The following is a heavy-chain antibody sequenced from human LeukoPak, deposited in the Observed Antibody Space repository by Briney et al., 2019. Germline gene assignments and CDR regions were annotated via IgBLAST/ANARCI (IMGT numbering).Heavy chain of an antibody. J-gene: IGHJ5*02. Sequence: TLSLTCTVSGGSISSGSYYWSWIRQPAGKGLEWIGRIYTSGSTNYNPSLKSRVTISADTSKNQFSLKLSSVTAADTAVYYCARAGGWFDPWGQGTLVTVSS. D-gene: IGHD2-15*01. CDR1: GGSISSGSYY. CDR3: ARAGGWFDP. CDR2: IYTSGST. V-gene: IGHV4-61*02.